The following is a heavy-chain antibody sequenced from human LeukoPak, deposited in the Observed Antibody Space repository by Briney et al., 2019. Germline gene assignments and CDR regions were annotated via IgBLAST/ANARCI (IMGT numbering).Heavy chain of an antibody. CDR1: GFTFSSYA. CDR3: ARDLGAVAGDYYYYGMDV. J-gene: IGHJ6*02. D-gene: IGHD6-19*01. Sequence: PGGSLRLSCAASGFTFSSYAMNWVRQAPGKGLEWVSVIYSGGSTYYADSVKGRFTISRDNSKNTLYLQMNSLRAEDTAVYYCARDLGAVAGDYYYYGMDVWGQGTTVTVSS. V-gene: IGHV3-53*01. CDR2: IYSGGST.